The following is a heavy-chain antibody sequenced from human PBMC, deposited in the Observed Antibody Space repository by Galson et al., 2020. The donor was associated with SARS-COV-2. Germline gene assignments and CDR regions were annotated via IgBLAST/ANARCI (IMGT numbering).Heavy chain of an antibody. V-gene: IGHV3-64D*06. Sequence: GGSLRLSCSASGFIFSSYGMHWVRQAPGKGLEYVSAISSNGADTHYADSVKGRFTISRDNSKNTLDLQMRSLRPEDTAMYYCAKDVVVVPSLNSLFEYWGQGALVTVSS. CDR2: ISSNGADT. CDR1: GFIFSSYG. J-gene: IGHJ4*02. D-gene: IGHD2-2*01. CDR3: AKDVVVVPSLNSLFEY.